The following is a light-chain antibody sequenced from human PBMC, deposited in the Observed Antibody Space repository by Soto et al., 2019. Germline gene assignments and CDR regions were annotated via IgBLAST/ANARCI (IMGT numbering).Light chain of an antibody. CDR1: QSVSGSY. J-gene: IGKJ3*01. CDR3: QQYGSSPLFI. CDR2: GAS. V-gene: IGKV3-20*01. Sequence: EIVLTQSPGTLSLSPGERATLSCRARQSVSGSYLAWYQQKPGQAPRLLIYGASSRATGIPDRFSGSGSGTDFTLTISRLEPEDFAVYYCQQYGSSPLFIFGPGTTVDIK.